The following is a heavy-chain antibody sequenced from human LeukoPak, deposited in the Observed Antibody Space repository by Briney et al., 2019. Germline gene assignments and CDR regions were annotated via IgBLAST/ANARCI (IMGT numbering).Heavy chain of an antibody. J-gene: IGHJ4*02. CDR1: GFTFSSYE. CDR3: ARDNTYRSGSYFGDFDY. Sequence: PGGSLRLSCAASGFTFSSYEMNWVRQAPGKGLEWVSYISSSGSTIYYADSVKGRFTISRDNAKNSLYLQMNSLRAEDTAVYYCARDNTYRSGSYFGDFDYWGQGTLVTVSS. V-gene: IGHV3-48*03. CDR2: ISSSGSTI. D-gene: IGHD1-26*01.